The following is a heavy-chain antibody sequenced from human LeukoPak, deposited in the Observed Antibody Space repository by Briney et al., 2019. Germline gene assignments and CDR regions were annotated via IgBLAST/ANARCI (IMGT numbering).Heavy chain of an antibody. CDR1: GYSISSAYY. D-gene: IGHD3-3*01. CDR2: IYHSGST. J-gene: IGHJ4*02. CDR3: ARAGLGYDFWSGYYPFDY. Sequence: SETLSLTCTVSGYSISSAYYWGWIRQPPGKGLEWIGSIYHSGSTFYNPSLKSRVTISLDTSKNQLSLKLRSVTAADTAVYYCARAGLGYDFWSGYYPFDYWGQGTLVTVSS. V-gene: IGHV4-38-2*02.